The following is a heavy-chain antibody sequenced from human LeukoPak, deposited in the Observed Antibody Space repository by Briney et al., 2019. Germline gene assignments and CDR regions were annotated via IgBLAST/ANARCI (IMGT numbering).Heavy chain of an antibody. CDR2: ISGSGGST. J-gene: IGHJ4*02. V-gene: IGHV3-23*01. D-gene: IGHD7-27*01. CDR1: GFTFSSYA. Sequence: GGSLRLSCAASGFTFSSYAMSWVRQAPGKGLEWVSAISGSGGSTYYADSVKGRFTISRDKSKNTLYLQMDSLRAEDTAVYYCAKVKWGYFEYWGQGTLVTVSS. CDR3: AKVKWGYFEY.